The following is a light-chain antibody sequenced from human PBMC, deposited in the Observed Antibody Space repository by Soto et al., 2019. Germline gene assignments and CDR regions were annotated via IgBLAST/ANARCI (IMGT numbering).Light chain of an antibody. CDR3: QQSFNTPPT. Sequence: IQMTQSPSTLSGSVGDRVTITCRASQTISSWLAWYQQKPGKAPKLLIYKASTLKSGVPSRFSGSGSGTEFTLTISSLQPDDFATYFCQQSFNTPPTFGGGTKVDIK. J-gene: IGKJ4*01. V-gene: IGKV1-5*03. CDR2: KAS. CDR1: QTISSW.